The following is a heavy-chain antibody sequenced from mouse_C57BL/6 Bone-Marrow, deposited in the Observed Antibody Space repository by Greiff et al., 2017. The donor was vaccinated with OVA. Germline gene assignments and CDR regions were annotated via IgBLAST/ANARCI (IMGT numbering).Heavy chain of an antibody. J-gene: IGHJ2*01. D-gene: IGHD1-1*01. CDR2: RHPNKCGT. CDR3: ARHITTIDY. CDR1: GYTFTDYY. Sequence: VQLQQSGPELVKPGASVRISCKASGYTFTDYYMNWVKQSHGKSLESIRYRHPNKCGTRSNQTFKGKATLTVDKSSSTAYMELRSLTSEDSAVYYCARHITTIDYWGQGTTLTVSS. V-gene: IGHV1-26*01.